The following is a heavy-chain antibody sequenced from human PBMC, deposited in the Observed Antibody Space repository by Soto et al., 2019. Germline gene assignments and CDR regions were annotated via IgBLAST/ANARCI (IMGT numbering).Heavy chain of an antibody. CDR3: ARDGFVVVPAALQTPNIYYYYMDV. CDR1: GYTFTSYA. Sequence: ASVKVSCKASGYTFTSYAMHWVRQAPGQRLEWMGWINAGNGNTKYSQKFQGRVTITRDTSASTAYMELSSLRSEDTAVYYCARDGFVVVPAALQTPNIYYYYMDVWGKGPTVTVSS. D-gene: IGHD2-2*01. J-gene: IGHJ6*03. V-gene: IGHV1-3*01. CDR2: INAGNGNT.